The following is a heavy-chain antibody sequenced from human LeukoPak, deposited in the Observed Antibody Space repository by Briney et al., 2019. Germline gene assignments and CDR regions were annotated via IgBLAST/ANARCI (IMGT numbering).Heavy chain of an antibody. V-gene: IGHV3-74*01. CDR3: AKDIEPSGGMATIGY. CDR2: INSDGSST. D-gene: IGHD5-24*01. J-gene: IGHJ4*02. CDR1: GFTFSSYW. Sequence: PGGSLRLSCAASGFTFSSYWMHWVRQAPGKGLVWVSRINSDGSSTSYADSVKGRFTISRDNAKNTLYLQMNSLRAEDTALYYCAKDIEPSGGMATIGYWGQGTLVTVSS.